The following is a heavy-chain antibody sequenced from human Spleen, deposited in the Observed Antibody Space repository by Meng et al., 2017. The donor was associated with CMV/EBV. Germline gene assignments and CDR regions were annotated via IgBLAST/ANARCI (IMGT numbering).Heavy chain of an antibody. J-gene: IGHJ5*02. CDR2: IYPDDSDT. Sequence: GGSLRLSCKASGSSFTTYWIGWLRQTPGKGLDWMGIIYPDDSDTRYNPSFQGQVTITADKSISTVYLQWSSLKASDTAIYYCARRTRDSSPWYVWFDPWGQGTLVTISS. CDR3: ARRTRDSSPWYVWFDP. CDR1: GSSFTTYW. V-gene: IGHV5-51*01. D-gene: IGHD6-19*01.